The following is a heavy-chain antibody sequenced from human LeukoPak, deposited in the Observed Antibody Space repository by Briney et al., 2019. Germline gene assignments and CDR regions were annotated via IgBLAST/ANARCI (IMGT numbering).Heavy chain of an antibody. D-gene: IGHD4-17*01. V-gene: IGHV3-48*03. CDR3: ARGGHYGWCLGY. CDR1: GFTFSSYE. J-gene: IGHJ4*02. CDR2: ISSGGSTI. Sequence: PGGSLRLSCAASGFTFSSYEMNWVRQAPGKGLEWVSYISSGGSTIYYADSVKGRFTISRDNAKNSLYLQMNSLRAEDTAVYYCARGGHYGWCLGYWGQGTLVTVSS.